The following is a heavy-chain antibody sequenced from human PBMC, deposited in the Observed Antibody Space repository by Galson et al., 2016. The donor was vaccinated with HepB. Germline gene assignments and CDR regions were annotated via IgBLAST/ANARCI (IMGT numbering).Heavy chain of an antibody. D-gene: IGHD6-6*01. CDR1: GFSLSTNGVG. J-gene: IGHJ4*02. CDR2: IYWDNDK. Sequence: PALVKPTQTLTLTCTVSGFSLSTNGVGVGWIRQPPGKPLEWLALIYWDNDKRHSPSLQSRLTITKDTSKSQVVLKMTDLDPVDTATSYCARSQWRGARPEGLDYWGQRTRVTVSS. CDR3: ARSQWRGARPEGLDY. V-gene: IGHV2-5*02.